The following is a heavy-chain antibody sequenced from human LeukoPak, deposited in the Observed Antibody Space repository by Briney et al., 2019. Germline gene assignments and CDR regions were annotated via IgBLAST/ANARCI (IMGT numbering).Heavy chain of an antibody. CDR1: GGSFSGYY. D-gene: IGHD2-15*01. Sequence: SETLSLTCAVYGGSFSGYYWSWIRQPPGKGLEWIGEIKHSGSTNYNPSLKSRVTMSVDTSKHQFSLKLSSVTAADTAVYYCARLPYCGGGTCYFDHWGQGTLVSVSA. CDR3: ARLPYCGGGTCYFDH. V-gene: IGHV4-34*01. J-gene: IGHJ4*02. CDR2: IKHSGST.